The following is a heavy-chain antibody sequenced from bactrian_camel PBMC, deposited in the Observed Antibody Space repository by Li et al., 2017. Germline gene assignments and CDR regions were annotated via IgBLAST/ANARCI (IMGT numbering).Heavy chain of an antibody. D-gene: IGHD7*01. J-gene: IGHJ4*01. Sequence: QVQLVESGGGSVQAGGSLRLSCAASRVTRSPNFMGWFRQAPGKEREGVAAITTAGGRTYYADSVRGRFTISQDNAKATVYLQMNSLKPEDSAMYYCAIDSRRWSCTGSMSTSGVGLSPPEPWATGPRSPSP. V-gene: IGHV3S1*01. CDR2: ITTAGGRT. CDR1: RVTRSPNF.